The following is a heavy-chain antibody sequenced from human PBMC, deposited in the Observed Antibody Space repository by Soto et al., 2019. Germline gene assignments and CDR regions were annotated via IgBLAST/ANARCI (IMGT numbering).Heavy chain of an antibody. CDR3: AKDGFLAYCGGDCYSGFDI. J-gene: IGHJ3*02. CDR2: ISYDGSNK. V-gene: IGHV3-30*18. Sequence: PGGSLRLSCAASGFTFSSYGMHWVRQAPGKGLEWVAVISYDGSNKYYADSVKGRFTISRDNSKNTLYLQMNSLRAEDTAVYYCAKDGFLAYCGGDCYSGFDIWGQGTMVTVSS. D-gene: IGHD2-21*02. CDR1: GFTFSSYG.